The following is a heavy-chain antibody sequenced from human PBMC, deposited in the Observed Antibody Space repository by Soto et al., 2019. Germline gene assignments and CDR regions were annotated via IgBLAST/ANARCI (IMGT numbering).Heavy chain of an antibody. D-gene: IGHD1-1*01. V-gene: IGHV1-18*01. CDR2: ISAHNGNT. Sequence: QVHRVQSGAEVKKPGASVKVSCKGSGYAFTTYGITWVRQAPGQGLEWMGWISAHNGNTNYAQKLQGRVTVTRDTSPSTAYMELRSLRSDVTAVYYCARGRYGDYWGQGALVTVSS. J-gene: IGHJ4*02. CDR3: ARGRYGDY. CDR1: GYAFTTYG.